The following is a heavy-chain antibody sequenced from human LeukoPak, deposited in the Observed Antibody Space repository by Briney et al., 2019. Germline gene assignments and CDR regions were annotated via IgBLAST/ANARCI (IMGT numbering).Heavy chain of an antibody. Sequence: SETLSLTCTVSGGSVSSGSYYWSWIRQPPGKRLEWIGYIYYNGSTNYNPSLKSRVTISVDTFKKQFSLKLSSVTAADTAVYYCARITHGDYVLDYWGQGTLVTVSS. J-gene: IGHJ4*02. D-gene: IGHD4-17*01. V-gene: IGHV4-61*01. CDR1: GGSVSSGSYY. CDR3: ARITHGDYVLDY. CDR2: IYYNGST.